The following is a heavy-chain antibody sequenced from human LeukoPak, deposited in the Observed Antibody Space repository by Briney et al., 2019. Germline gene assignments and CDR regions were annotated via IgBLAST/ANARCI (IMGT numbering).Heavy chain of an antibody. CDR1: GFTFSSYG. CDR2: ISGSGGST. V-gene: IGHV3-23*01. D-gene: IGHD6-13*01. CDR3: AKEVGLSAAGTRGDFDY. Sequence: GGSLRLSCAASGFTFSSYGMHWVRQAPGKGLVCVSSISGSGGSTYYADSVKGRFTISRDNSKNTLYLQMSSLRAEDTALYYCAKEVGLSAAGTRGDFDYWGQGTLVTVSS. J-gene: IGHJ4*02.